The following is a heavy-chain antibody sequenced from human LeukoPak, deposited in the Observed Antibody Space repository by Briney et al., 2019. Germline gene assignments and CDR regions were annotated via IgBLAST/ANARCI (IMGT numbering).Heavy chain of an antibody. CDR2: SNPTGST. D-gene: IGHD2-8*01. CDR1: GGSFSGLY. Sequence: SETLSLTCAVYGGSFSGLYWNWIRQPPGKGLEWIGESNPTGSTNYNPSLKRRVTMSLDTSKHQFSLKLSSVTAADTAVYYCAVGYCTNGVCGGSWGQGTLVTVSS. J-gene: IGHJ5*02. CDR3: AVGYCTNGVCGGS. V-gene: IGHV4-34*01.